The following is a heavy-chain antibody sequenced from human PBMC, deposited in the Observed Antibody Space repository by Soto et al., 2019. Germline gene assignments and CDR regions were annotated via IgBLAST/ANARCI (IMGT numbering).Heavy chain of an antibody. D-gene: IGHD2-8*01. Sequence: QVQLQESGPGLVKPSGTLSLTCAVSGASIRSDNWWTWVRQPPGKGLEWIGEIYHSGRTNYQASLESRVTISMDKSNNQFSLRLSSVTAADTAVYYCARTSVMEGIVRAFDVWGQGKMVTVSS. CDR2: IYHSGRT. CDR1: GASIRSDNW. V-gene: IGHV4-4*02. CDR3: ARTSVMEGIVRAFDV. J-gene: IGHJ3*01.